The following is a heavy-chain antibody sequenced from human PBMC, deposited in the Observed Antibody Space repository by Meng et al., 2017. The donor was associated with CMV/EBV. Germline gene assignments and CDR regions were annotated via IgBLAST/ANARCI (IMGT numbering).Heavy chain of an antibody. CDR1: GFTFSSYW. J-gene: IGHJ3*02. CDR3: ARERGRMIVVARGFDAFDI. V-gene: IGHV3-7*01. Sequence: GESLKISCAASGFTFSSYWMSWVRQAPGKGLEWVANIKQDGSEKYYVDSVKDRFTISRDNAENSLYLQMNSLRAEDTAVYYCARERGRMIVVARGFDAFDIWGQGTMVTVSS. CDR2: IKQDGSEK. D-gene: IGHD3-22*01.